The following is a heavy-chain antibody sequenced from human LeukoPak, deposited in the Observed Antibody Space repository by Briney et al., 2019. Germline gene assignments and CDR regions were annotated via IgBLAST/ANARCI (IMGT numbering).Heavy chain of an antibody. V-gene: IGHV3-9*01. CDR3: AKDIAEYYGSGSYLGY. Sequence: LLLSCAASGFTFDDYAMHWVRQAPGKGLEWVSGISWNSGSIGYADSVKGRFTISRDNAKNSLYLQMNSLRAEDTVLYYCAKDIAEYYGSGSYLGYWGQGTLVTVSS. CDR2: ISWNSGSI. CDR1: GFTFDDYA. J-gene: IGHJ4*02. D-gene: IGHD3-10*01.